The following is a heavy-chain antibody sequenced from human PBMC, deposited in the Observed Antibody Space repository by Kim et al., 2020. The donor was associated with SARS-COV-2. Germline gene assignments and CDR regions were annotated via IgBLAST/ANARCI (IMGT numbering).Heavy chain of an antibody. CDR1: GFSLSTSGMC. CDR2: IDWDDDK. J-gene: IGHJ4*02. V-gene: IGHV2-70*11. Sequence: SGPTLVNPTQTLTLTCTFSGFSLSTSGMCVSWIRQPPGKALEWLARIDWDDDKYYSTSLKTRLTISKDTSKNQVVLTMTNMDPVDTATYYCARIQKPNSSSWYLDYWGQGTLVTVSS. CDR3: ARIQKPNSSSWYLDY. D-gene: IGHD6-13*01.